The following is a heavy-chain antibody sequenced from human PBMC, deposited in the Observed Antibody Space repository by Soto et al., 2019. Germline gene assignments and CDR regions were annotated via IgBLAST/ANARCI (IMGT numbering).Heavy chain of an antibody. CDR3: AREIVGATNWFDP. CDR1: GYTFTGYY. Sequence: QVQLVQSGAEVKKPGASVKVSCKASGYTFTGYYMHWVRQAPGQGLEWMGWINPNSGGTNYAQKFQGWVTMTRDTSISTAYMELSRMRSDDTAVDYCAREIVGATNWFDPWGQGTLVTVSS. D-gene: IGHD1-26*01. CDR2: INPNSGGT. V-gene: IGHV1-2*04. J-gene: IGHJ5*02.